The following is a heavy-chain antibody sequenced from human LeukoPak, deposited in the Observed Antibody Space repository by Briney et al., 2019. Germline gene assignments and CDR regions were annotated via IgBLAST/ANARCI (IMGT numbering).Heavy chain of an antibody. CDR1: GGSISSYY. Sequence: SETLSLTCSVSGGSISSYYWSWIRQPAGKGLEWIGRIYTSGSTNHNPSLKSRVTISVDTSKNQFSLKLNSVTAADTAVYYCARGESSGSNWFDPWGQGTLVTVSS. CDR2: IYTSGST. V-gene: IGHV4-4*07. D-gene: IGHD3-22*01. CDR3: ARGESSGSNWFDP. J-gene: IGHJ5*02.